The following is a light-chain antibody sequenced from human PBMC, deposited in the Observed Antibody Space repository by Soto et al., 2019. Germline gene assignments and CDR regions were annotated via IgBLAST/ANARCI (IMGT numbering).Light chain of an antibody. CDR1: SSDVGHYNY. J-gene: IGLJ1*01. CDR3: TSYTRSSTLV. CDR2: DVT. V-gene: IGLV2-14*03. Sequence: QSALTQPASVSGSPGQSITISCTGTSSDVGHYNYVSWYQQHPGKAPKLMIYDVTIRPSGVSNRFSGSKSGNTASLTISGLQAEDEADYYCTSYTRSSTLVFGTGTKVTVL.